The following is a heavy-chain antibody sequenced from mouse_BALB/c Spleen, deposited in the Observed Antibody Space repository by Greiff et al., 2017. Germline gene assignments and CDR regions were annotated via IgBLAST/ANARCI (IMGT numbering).Heavy chain of an antibody. V-gene: IGHV6-6*02. Sequence: DVMLVESGGGLVQPGGSMKLSCVASGFTFSNYWMNWVRQSPEKGLEWVAEIRLKSNNYATHYAESVKGRFTISRDDSKSSVYLQMNNLRAEDTGIYYCTRSYRYGAMDYWGQGTSVTVSS. CDR3: TRSYRYGAMDY. D-gene: IGHD2-14*01. CDR2: IRLKSNNYAT. CDR1: GFTFSNYW. J-gene: IGHJ4*01.